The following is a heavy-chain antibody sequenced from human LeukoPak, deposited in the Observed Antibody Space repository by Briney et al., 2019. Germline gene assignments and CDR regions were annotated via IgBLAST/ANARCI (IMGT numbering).Heavy chain of an antibody. CDR1: GDSISNHFYY. V-gene: IGHV4-39*01. CDR3: ASLRALSGHRGAFDI. Sequence: PSETLSLTCALSGDSISNHFYYWDWIRQTPGKELEWIVAVYYTGNAYDTPSLKSRVTISVDTSDNRFSLHLSSGSAADTAIYYCASLRALSGHRGAFDIWGQGTLVTVSS. CDR2: VYYTGNA. D-gene: IGHD5/OR15-5a*01. J-gene: IGHJ3*02.